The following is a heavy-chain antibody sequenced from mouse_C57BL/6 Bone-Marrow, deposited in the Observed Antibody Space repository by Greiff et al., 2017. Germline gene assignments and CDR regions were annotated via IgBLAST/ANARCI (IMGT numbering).Heavy chain of an antibody. Sequence: QVQLQQPGAELVKPGASVKLSCKASGYTFTSYWMHWVKQRPGQGLEWIGMIHPNSGSTNYNEKFKSKATLTVDKSSSTAYMHLSSLTSEDSAVYYCTITTVIAPYFDYWGQGTTLTVSS. D-gene: IGHD1-1*01. J-gene: IGHJ2*01. CDR1: GYTFTSYW. V-gene: IGHV1-64*01. CDR2: IHPNSGST. CDR3: TITTVIAPYFDY.